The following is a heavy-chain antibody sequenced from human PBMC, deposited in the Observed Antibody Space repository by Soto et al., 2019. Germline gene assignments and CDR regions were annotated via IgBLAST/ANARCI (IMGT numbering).Heavy chain of an antibody. CDR2: INHSGIT. D-gene: IGHD3-3*01. J-gene: IGHJ6*02. V-gene: IGHV4-34*01. CDR3: ARGRLEWLLLGYGVDV. Sequence: PSETLSLTCAVYGGSFSDYYGTWIRQSPGKGLEWIGEINHSGITYYNPSLKSRVSISVDTSKNQFSLELRSVTAADTAMYYCARGRLEWLLLGYGVDVWGQGTPVTVSS. CDR1: GGSFSDYY.